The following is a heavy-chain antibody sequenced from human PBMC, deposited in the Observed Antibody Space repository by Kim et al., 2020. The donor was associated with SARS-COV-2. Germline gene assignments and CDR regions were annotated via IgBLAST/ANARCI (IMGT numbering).Heavy chain of an antibody. Sequence: ASVKVSCKSSGYTFTSHYMHWVRQAPGQGLEWMGMINPSGGGTSSARKFQGRVTLTRDSSTSTVYMDLSGLISEDTAIYYCARGYTFGLGYWGQEPWSPS. V-gene: IGHV1-46*01. D-gene: IGHD5-18*01. CDR1: GYTFTSHY. CDR2: INPSGGGT. J-gene: IGHJ4*01. CDR3: ARGYTFGLGY.